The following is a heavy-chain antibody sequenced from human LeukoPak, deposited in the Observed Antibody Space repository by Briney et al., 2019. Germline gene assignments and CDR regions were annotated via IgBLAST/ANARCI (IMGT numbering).Heavy chain of an antibody. V-gene: IGHV1-2*02. Sequence: ASVTVSCKASGYTFSGTGWYLYWLRQAPEPGLECMGWIYPNNGATAYAQKFQGRVAMTRDTSITTAYMELSRLRPDDTAVYYCARDGPAQMVDFDYWGQGTLVTVSS. J-gene: IGHJ4*02. CDR1: GYTFSGTGWY. CDR2: IYPNNGAT. D-gene: IGHD3-10*01. CDR3: ARDGPAQMVDFDY.